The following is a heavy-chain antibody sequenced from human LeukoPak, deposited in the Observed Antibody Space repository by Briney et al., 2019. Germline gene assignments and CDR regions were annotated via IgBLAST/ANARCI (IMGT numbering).Heavy chain of an antibody. CDR1: GFTFSSYW. D-gene: IGHD3-10*01. Sequence: GGSLRLSCAASGFTFSSYWMHWVRQAPGKGLVWVSRINSDGSSTSYADSMKGRFTISRDNAKNTLYLQMNSLRAEDTAVYYCAREGYYGSGSYQYYYYYYMDVWGKGTTVTVSS. J-gene: IGHJ6*03. CDR3: AREGYYGSGSYQYYYYYYMDV. CDR2: INSDGSST. V-gene: IGHV3-74*01.